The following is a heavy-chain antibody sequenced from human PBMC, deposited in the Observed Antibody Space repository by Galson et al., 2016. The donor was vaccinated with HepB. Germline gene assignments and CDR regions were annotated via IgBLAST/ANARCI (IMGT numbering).Heavy chain of an antibody. CDR1: GFTFSTYT. CDR2: VSTSGSATTM. V-gene: IGHV3-48*04. Sequence: SLRLSCAASGFTFSTYTLNWVRQAPGKGLEWVSYVSTSGSATTMFYADSVKGRFTISRDNAKNSLYLQMNSLRAEDTAVYYCAKPFLSSGLYYFDYWGRGTLVTVSS. D-gene: IGHD6-19*01. J-gene: IGHJ4*02. CDR3: AKPFLSSGLYYFDY.